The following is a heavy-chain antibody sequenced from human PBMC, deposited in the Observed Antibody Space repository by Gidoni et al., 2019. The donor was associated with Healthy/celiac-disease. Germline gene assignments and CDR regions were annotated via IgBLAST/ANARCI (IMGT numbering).Heavy chain of an antibody. CDR1: GGSFSGYY. CDR3: ARGHNTLAYGMDV. Sequence: QVQLQQWGAGLLKPSETLSLTCAVYGGSFSGYYWSWIRQPPGKGLEWIGEINHSGSTNYNPSLKSRVTISVDTSKNQFSLKLSSVTAADTAVYYCARGHNTLAYGMDVWGQGTTVTVSS. V-gene: IGHV4-34*01. J-gene: IGHJ6*02. D-gene: IGHD1-1*01. CDR2: INHSGST.